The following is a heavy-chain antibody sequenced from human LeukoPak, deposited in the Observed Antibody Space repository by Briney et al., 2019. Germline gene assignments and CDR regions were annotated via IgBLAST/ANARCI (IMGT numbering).Heavy chain of an antibody. J-gene: IGHJ6*02. CDR3: ARGGYSYGYVRYYYYGMDV. CDR1: GFTFSSYS. D-gene: IGHD5-18*01. V-gene: IGHV3-21*01. CDR2: ISSSSSYI. Sequence: PGGSLRLSCAASGFTFSSYSMNWVRQAPGKGLEWVSSISSSSSYIYYADSVKGRFTISRDNAKNSLYLQMNSLRAEDTAVYYCARGGYSYGYVRYYYYGMDVWGQGTTVTVSS.